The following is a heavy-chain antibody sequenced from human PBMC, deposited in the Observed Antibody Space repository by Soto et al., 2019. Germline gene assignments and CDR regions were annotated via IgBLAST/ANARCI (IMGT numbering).Heavy chain of an antibody. CDR1: GFTFFNYA. Sequence: GGSLRLSCAASGFTFFNYAMSWVRQARGKGLEWVSGISGSSGITDYADSVKGRFTISRDNSKNTMYLQMKSLRAEDAAVYFCAKDSAYDFRQNPYYYYGMDVWGQGTTVTVSS. D-gene: IGHD3-3*01. CDR2: ISGSSGIT. V-gene: IGHV3-23*01. J-gene: IGHJ6*02. CDR3: AKDSAYDFRQNPYYYYGMDV.